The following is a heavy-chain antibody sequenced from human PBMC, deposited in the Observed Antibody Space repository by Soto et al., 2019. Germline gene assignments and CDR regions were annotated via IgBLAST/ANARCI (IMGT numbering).Heavy chain of an antibody. V-gene: IGHV4-34*01. Sequence: PSETLSLTCAVYGGSFSGYYWSWIRQPPGKGLEWIGEINHSGSTYYNPSLKSRVTISVDTSKNQFSLKLSSVTAADTAVYYCARVERLYYDSSGYYNWFDPWGQGTLVTVSS. CDR2: INHSGST. CDR3: ARVERLYYDSSGYYNWFDP. D-gene: IGHD3-22*01. CDR1: GGSFSGYY. J-gene: IGHJ5*02.